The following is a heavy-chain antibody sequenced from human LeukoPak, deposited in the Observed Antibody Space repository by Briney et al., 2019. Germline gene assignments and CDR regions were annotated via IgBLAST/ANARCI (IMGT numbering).Heavy chain of an antibody. J-gene: IGHJ3*02. V-gene: IGHV4-38-2*01. CDR3: ARQGLYDSSGYYKRDAFDI. CDR1: GYSISSDYY. Sequence: SETPSLTCAVSGYSISSDYYWGWIRQPPGKGLEWIGSFYHSGSTYYNPSLKSRVTILVDTSKNQFSLKLSSVTAADTALYYCARQGLYDSSGYYKRDAFDIWGHGTMVTVSS. CDR2: FYHSGST. D-gene: IGHD3-22*01.